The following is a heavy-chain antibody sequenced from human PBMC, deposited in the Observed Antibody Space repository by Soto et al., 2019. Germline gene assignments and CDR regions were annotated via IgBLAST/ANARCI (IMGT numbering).Heavy chain of an antibody. CDR1: GYTFTSYY. Sequence: QVQLVQSGAEVKKPGASVKVSCKASGYTFTSYYMHWVRQAPGQGLEWMGIINPSGGSTSYAQKFQGRVTVTRDTSTSTVYMELSSLRSEDTAVYYCARGDCSRAGCPNYYMDVWGKGTTVTVSS. V-gene: IGHV1-46*03. D-gene: IGHD2-2*01. CDR3: ARGDCSRAGCPNYYMDV. CDR2: INPSGGST. J-gene: IGHJ6*03.